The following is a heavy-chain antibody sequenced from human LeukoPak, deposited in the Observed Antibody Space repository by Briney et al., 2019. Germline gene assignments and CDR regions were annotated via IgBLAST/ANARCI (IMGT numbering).Heavy chain of an antibody. CDR3: ARARAYYYDSSGYYLWKYYFDY. Sequence: GGSLRLSCAASGFTVSSNYMSWVRQAPGKGLEWVSVIYSGGSTYHADSVKGRFTISRDNSKNTLYLQMSSLRAEDTAVYYCARARAYYYDSSGYYLWKYYFDYWGQGTLVTVSS. J-gene: IGHJ4*02. CDR1: GFTVSSNY. CDR2: IYSGGST. V-gene: IGHV3-53*01. D-gene: IGHD3-22*01.